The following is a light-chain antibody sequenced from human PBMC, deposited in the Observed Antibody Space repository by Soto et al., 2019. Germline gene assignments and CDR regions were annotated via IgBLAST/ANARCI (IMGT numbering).Light chain of an antibody. CDR3: QHYGSSWT. V-gene: IGKV3-20*01. Sequence: EIVLTQSPGTLSLSPGERATLSCRASQSVSSSYLAWYQQKAGQAPRLLIYGASNRATGIPDRFSGSGSGIDFILTISRLEPEDFAVYYCQHYGSSWTFGQGTKVEIK. CDR2: GAS. J-gene: IGKJ1*01. CDR1: QSVSSSY.